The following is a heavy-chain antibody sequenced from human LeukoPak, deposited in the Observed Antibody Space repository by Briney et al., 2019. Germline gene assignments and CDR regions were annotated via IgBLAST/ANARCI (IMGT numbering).Heavy chain of an antibody. Sequence: GGSLRLSCAASGFIFSTYSMIWVRQAPGKGLEWVSSVSGTSEYIYYADSVRGRFTISRDNAKNTVYLQMNSLRAEDTAVYYCARWYSSGWYSDYWGQGTLVTVSS. D-gene: IGHD6-19*01. CDR2: VSGTSEYI. CDR3: ARWYSSGWYSDY. J-gene: IGHJ4*02. CDR1: GFIFSTYS. V-gene: IGHV3-21*06.